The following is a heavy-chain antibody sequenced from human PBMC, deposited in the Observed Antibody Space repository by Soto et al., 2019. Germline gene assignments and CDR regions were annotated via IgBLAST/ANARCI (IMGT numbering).Heavy chain of an antibody. J-gene: IGHJ3*01. CDR2: ISSSGNTI. D-gene: IGHD6-19*01. CDR3: VREGSGWYSRGSFDF. Sequence: GGSLRLSCAASGFTFSAYEMNWVRQAPGKGLEWVSYISSSGNTIYYADSVKGRFTISRDNAKNTLYLQMNSLRAEDTAIYYCVREGSGWYSRGSFDFWGRGTMVTVSS. V-gene: IGHV3-48*03. CDR1: GFTFSAYE.